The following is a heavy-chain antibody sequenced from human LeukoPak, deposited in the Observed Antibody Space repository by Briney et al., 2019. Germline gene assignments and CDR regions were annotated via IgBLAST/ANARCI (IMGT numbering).Heavy chain of an antibody. V-gene: IGHV3-30*18. CDR3: AKDSAPSISYFDS. J-gene: IGHJ4*02. CDR2: ISYDGSYK. D-gene: IGHD2-21*01. CDR1: GFIFRNDD. Sequence: GGSLRLSCAASGFIFRNDDMSWVRQAPGKGLEWVAAISYDGSYKYYADSVKGRFTISRDNSKNTLFLQMNSLRAEDTAVYYCAKDSAPSISYFDSWGQGTLVTVSS.